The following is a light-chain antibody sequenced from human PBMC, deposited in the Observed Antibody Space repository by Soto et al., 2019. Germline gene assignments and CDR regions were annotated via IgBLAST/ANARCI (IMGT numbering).Light chain of an antibody. CDR1: QSISTW. CDR3: QQYRRYQT. CDR2: KAS. V-gene: IGKV1-5*03. J-gene: IGKJ1*01. Sequence: IQMTQSPCTLSASVGDRVTITCRASQSISTWLAWYQHNPGKAPNLVIYKASSFESGVPSRFSGSGSGTGFTFTISSLQPDDVATYYCQQYRRYQTFDQRTKVELK.